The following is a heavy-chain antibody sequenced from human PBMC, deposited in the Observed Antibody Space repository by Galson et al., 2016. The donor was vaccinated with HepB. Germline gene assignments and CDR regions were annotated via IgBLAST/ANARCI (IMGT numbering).Heavy chain of an antibody. CDR2: VSSNGDFI. CDR1: GISFSTFS. D-gene: IGHD2-2*01. Sequence: SLRLSCAAFGISFSTFSMNWVRQAPGQGLEWLSSVSSNGDFINYADSVKGRFTISRDNADNSLFLHMSSLRAEDTAIYYCAKDNSHCGRTSCIPTYRYFDLWGRGTLVTVSS. J-gene: IGHJ2*01. V-gene: IGHV3-21*01. CDR3: AKDNSHCGRTSCIPTYRYFDL.